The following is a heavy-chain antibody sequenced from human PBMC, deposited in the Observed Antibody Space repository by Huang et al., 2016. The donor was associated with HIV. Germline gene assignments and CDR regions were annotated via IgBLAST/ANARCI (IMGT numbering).Heavy chain of an antibody. J-gene: IGHJ1*01. D-gene: IGHD6-19*01. Sequence: QVQLVESGGGVVQPGRSRRLSCAASGCIFSNYGMHWVRQALCKGMEWGALISYDGSNKYYTESVKGRFSISRDNSKNTLYLQMNSLRAEDTAVYYCALKGDSSGWEYFRHWGQGTLVTVSS. V-gene: IGHV3-30*03. CDR1: GCIFSNYG. CDR3: ALKGDSSGWEYFRH. CDR2: ISYDGSNK.